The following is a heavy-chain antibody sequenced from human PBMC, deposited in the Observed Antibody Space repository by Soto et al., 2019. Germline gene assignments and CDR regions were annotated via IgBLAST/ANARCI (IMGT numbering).Heavy chain of an antibody. J-gene: IGHJ5*02. CDR3: ASERHYYGSGNSPWFDP. V-gene: IGHV4-34*01. CDR2: INHSGST. Sequence: SETLSLTCAVYGGSFSGYYWSWIRQPPGRGLEWIGEINHSGSTNYNPSLKSRVTISVDTSKNQFSLKLSSVTAADTAVYYCASERHYYGSGNSPWFDPWGQGTLVTVSS. D-gene: IGHD3-10*01. CDR1: GGSFSGYY.